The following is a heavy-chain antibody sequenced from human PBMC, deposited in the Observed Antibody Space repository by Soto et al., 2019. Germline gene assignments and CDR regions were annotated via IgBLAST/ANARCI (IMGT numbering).Heavy chain of an antibody. CDR2: INHSGST. J-gene: IGHJ4*02. V-gene: IGHV4-34*01. Sequence: PSETLSLTCAVYGGSFSCYYWIWIRQPPGKELEWIGEINHSGSTNYNPSLKSRVTISVDTSKNQFSLKLSSVTAADTAVYYCARGVGYSYGQFDYWGQGTLVTVSS. CDR3: ARGVGYSYGQFDY. CDR1: GGSFSCYY. D-gene: IGHD5-18*01.